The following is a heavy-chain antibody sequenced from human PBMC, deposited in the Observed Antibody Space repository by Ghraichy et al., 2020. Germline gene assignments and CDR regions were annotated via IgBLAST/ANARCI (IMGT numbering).Heavy chain of an antibody. J-gene: IGHJ2*01. CDR3: ARGDYGDYRGGWYFDL. CDR2: IYYSGST. D-gene: IGHD4-17*01. V-gene: IGHV4-39*01. CDR1: GGSISSSSYY. Sequence: SETLSLTFTVSGGSISSSSYYWGWIRQPPGKGLEWIGSIYYSGSTYYNPSLKSRVTISVDTSKNQFSLKLSSVTAADTAVYYCARGDYGDYRGGWYFDLWGRGTLVTVSS.